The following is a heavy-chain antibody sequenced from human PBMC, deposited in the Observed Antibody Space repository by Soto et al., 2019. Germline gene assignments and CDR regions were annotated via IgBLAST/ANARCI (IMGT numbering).Heavy chain of an antibody. Sequence: GGSLRLSCAASGFTVSSNYMSWVRQAPGKGLEWVSVIYSGGSTYYADSVKGRFTISRDNSKNTLYLQMNSLRAEDTAVYYCARQYYDVLTGYYMYVWGKGTTVTVS. D-gene: IGHD3-9*01. J-gene: IGHJ6*03. CDR2: IYSGGST. V-gene: IGHV3-66*04. CDR1: GFTVSSNY. CDR3: ARQYYDVLTGYYMYV.